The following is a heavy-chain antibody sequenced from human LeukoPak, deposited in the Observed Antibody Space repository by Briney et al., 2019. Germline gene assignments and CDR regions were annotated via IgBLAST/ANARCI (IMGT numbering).Heavy chain of an antibody. CDR2: INHSGST. D-gene: IGHD3-10*01. J-gene: IGHJ4*02. V-gene: IGHV4-34*01. CDR1: GGSFSGYY. CDR3: ARVGADGSGFLFDY. Sequence: SETLSLTCAVYGGSFSGYYWSWIRQPPGKGLEWIGEINHSGSTNYNPSLKSRVTISVDTSKNQFSLKLSSVTAADTAVYHCARVGADGSGFLFDYWGQGTLVTASS.